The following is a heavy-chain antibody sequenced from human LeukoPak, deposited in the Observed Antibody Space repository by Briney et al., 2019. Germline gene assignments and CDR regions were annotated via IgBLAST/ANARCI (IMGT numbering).Heavy chain of an antibody. V-gene: IGHV3-48*01. J-gene: IGHJ3*02. CDR3: AKVVAGSRNAFDI. Sequence: GGSLRLSCAASRFNFSSYSMNWVRRAPGKGLEWVSYISSSSRTIYYADSVKGRFTISRDNAKNSLYLQMNSLRAEDTALYYCAKVVAGSRNAFDIWGQGTMVTVSS. CDR2: ISSSSRTI. CDR1: RFNFSSYS. D-gene: IGHD6-19*01.